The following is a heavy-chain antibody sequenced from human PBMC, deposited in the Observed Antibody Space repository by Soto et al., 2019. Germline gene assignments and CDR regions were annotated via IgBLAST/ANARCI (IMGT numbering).Heavy chain of an antibody. CDR3: ASEVPYSSGLDG. V-gene: IGHV3-23*01. Sequence: PVGSLRLSCAASGFTFSSYAMSWVRQAPGKGLEWASAISGSGGSTYYADSVKGRFTISRDNSKNTLYLQMNSLRAEDTAVYYCASEVPYSSGLDGGGQGTLVTVSS. CDR2: ISGSGGST. D-gene: IGHD6-19*01. CDR1: GFTFSSYA. J-gene: IGHJ4*02.